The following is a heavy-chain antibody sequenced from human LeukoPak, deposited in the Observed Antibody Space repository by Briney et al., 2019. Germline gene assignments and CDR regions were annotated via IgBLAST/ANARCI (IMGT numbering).Heavy chain of an antibody. Sequence: SESLSLTCAVYGRSFSSYCWSWIRQPPGKWLEWIGDINYSGRTKYNPSLKSRRPKSIGTNKNQSSLKLSSVPDAETAVSDCASGTWIQLWVRRFYFDYWGQGTLVTVSS. CDR2: INYSGRT. CDR1: GRSFSSYC. D-gene: IGHD5-18*01. J-gene: IGHJ4*02. V-gene: IGHV4-34*01. CDR3: ASGTWIQLWVRRFYFDY.